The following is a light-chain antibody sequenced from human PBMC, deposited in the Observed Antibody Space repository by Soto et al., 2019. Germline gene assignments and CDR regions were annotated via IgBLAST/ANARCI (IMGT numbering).Light chain of an antibody. V-gene: IGKV3-15*01. CDR2: GAS. J-gene: IGKJ1*01. CDR1: ESVNSN. CDR3: QQYYLGPWT. Sequence: EIVMTQSPATLSVSPGERATLSCRASESVNSNLARYQQRPGQAPRLLIHGASTRAPGIPAGFSGSGSGTEFTLTISSLQSEDFAVYYCQQYYLGPWTFGQGTRVQIK.